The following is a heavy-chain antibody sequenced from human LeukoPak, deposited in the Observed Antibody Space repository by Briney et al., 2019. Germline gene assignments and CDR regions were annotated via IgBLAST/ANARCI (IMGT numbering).Heavy chain of an antibody. D-gene: IGHD5-12*01. Sequence: GGSLRLSCAASGFTFSDYSMNWVRQAPGKGLEWVSAISGSGAGTYYADSVKGRFTISRDNSKNTLYLQMNSLRAEDTAVYYCARGLWGPSGYSGYDFDYWGQGTLVTVSS. J-gene: IGHJ4*02. V-gene: IGHV3-23*01. CDR1: GFTFSDYS. CDR2: ISGSGAGT. CDR3: ARGLWGPSGYSGYDFDY.